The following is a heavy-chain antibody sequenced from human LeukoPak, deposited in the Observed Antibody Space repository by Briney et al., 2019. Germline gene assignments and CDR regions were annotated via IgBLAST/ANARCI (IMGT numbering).Heavy chain of an antibody. CDR1: GGSISSGGYY. CDR3: ARVGAVAAAGTAPYYYYYMDV. D-gene: IGHD6-13*01. J-gene: IGHJ6*03. CDR2: IYHSGST. V-gene: IGHV4-30-2*01. Sequence: SETLSLTCTVSGGSISSGGYYWSWIRQPPGKGLEWIGYIYHSGSTYYNPSLKSRVTISVDRSKNQFSLKLSSVTAADTAVYYCARVGAVAAAGTAPYYYYYMDVWGKGTTVTVSS.